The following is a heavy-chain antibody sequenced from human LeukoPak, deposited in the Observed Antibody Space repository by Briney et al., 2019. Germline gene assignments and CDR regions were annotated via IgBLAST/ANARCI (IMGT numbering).Heavy chain of an antibody. V-gene: IGHV4-39*01. Sequence: SETLSLTCSVSGGSINSTSYYWAWIRQPPGKGLEWIGTIYYSGSTYYNPSLKSRVTISVDTSKNQFSLGLSSVTAADTAVYYCARRTRIAALGTLYFDYWGQGTLVTVSS. CDR2: IYYSGST. CDR1: GGSINSTSYY. D-gene: IGHD6-13*01. CDR3: ARRTRIAALGTLYFDY. J-gene: IGHJ4*02.